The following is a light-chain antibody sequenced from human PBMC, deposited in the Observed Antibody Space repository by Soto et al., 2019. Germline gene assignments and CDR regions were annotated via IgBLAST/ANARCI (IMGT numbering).Light chain of an antibody. V-gene: IGKV1-39*01. J-gene: IGKJ4*01. CDR1: QTITTS. Sequence: DIQMTQSPSSLSASVGDKVTITCRTSQTITTSLNWYRQKPGKAPDLLIYAASSLQSGIPSRFGGRGSGTDFTLTISSLQPEDFATYYCQQSYSTPLTFGGGTKVDIK. CDR2: AAS. CDR3: QQSYSTPLT.